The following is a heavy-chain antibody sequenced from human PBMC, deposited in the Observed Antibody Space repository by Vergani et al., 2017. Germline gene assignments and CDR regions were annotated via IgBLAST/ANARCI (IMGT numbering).Heavy chain of an antibody. Sequence: QAQLGQSDSEVKKPGDSVTLSCKTSGYTFVNHPITWVRQAPGQGLEWMGWISPYNHKTLYSQKVEGRVTMTSDTSSSTVFLELRRLTSVTAADTAIYYCARHRGSGGFFPSSYFYGMDVWGHGTTVTVSS. CDR3: ARHRGSGGFFPSSYFYGMDV. D-gene: IGHD3-10*01. V-gene: IGHV1-18*04. CDR1: GYTFVNHP. J-gene: IGHJ6*02. CDR2: ISPYNHKT.